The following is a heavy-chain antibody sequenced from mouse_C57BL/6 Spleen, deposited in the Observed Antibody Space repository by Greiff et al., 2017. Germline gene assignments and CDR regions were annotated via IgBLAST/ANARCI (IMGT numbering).Heavy chain of an antibody. CDR2: IDPSDSYT. D-gene: IGHD2-1*01. J-gene: IGHJ1*03. CDR1: GYTFTSYW. V-gene: IGHV1-69*01. Sequence: QLQQPGAELVMPGASVKLSCKASGYTFTSYWMHWVKQRPGQGLEWIGEIDPSDSYTNYNQKFKGKSTLTVDKSSSTAYMQLSSLTSEDSAVYYCARYYGNSYWYFDVWGTGTTVTVSS. CDR3: ARYYGNSYWYFDV.